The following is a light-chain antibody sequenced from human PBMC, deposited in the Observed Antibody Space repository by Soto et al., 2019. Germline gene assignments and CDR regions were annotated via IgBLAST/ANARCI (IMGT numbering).Light chain of an antibody. CDR2: GNT. J-gene: IGLJ2*01. CDR3: LSFGSNLSLV. Sequence: QSALTQPPSVSGAPGQRITISCTGSSTNIGAGYDVHWYQQLPGRAPKLLIYGNTNRPSGVPDRFSGSKSGTSASLAITGLQAEDDAYYYCLSFGSNLSLVFGGGTKVTVL. CDR1: STNIGAGYD. V-gene: IGLV1-40*01.